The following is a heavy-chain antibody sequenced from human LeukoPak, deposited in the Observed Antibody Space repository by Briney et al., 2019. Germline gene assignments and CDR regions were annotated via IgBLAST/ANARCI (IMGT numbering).Heavy chain of an antibody. D-gene: IGHD1-26*01. CDR2: FDPEDGET. CDR1: GYTLTELS. V-gene: IGHV1-24*01. J-gene: IGHJ3*02. Sequence: ASVKVSCKVSGYTLTELSMHWVRQAPGKGLEWMGGFDPEDGETIYAQKFQGRVTMTEDTFTDTAYMELSSLRSEDTAVYYCARMGSGSYYDAFDIWGQGTMVTVSS. CDR3: ARMGSGSYYDAFDI.